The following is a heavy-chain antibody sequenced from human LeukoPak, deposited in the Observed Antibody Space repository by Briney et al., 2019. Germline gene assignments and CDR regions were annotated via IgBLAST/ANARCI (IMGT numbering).Heavy chain of an antibody. CDR1: GFAFSSYA. Sequence: PGGSLRLSCAASGFAFSSYAMHWVRRAPGEGVEYVSAISSNGGSTYYANSVKGRFTISRDNSKNMLYLQMGSLRAEDMAVYYCARQATRIAAAGTSIDYWGQGTLVTVSS. CDR3: ARQATRIAAAGTSIDY. D-gene: IGHD6-13*01. V-gene: IGHV3-64*01. CDR2: ISSNGGST. J-gene: IGHJ4*02.